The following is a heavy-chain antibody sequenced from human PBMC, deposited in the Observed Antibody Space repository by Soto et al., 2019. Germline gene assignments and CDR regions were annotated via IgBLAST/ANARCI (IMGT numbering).Heavy chain of an antibody. D-gene: IGHD6-6*01. CDR3: ARAPVAAARPYYFDY. V-gene: IGHV3-21*01. J-gene: IGHJ4*02. CDR2: ISSSSSYI. CDR1: GFTFSSYS. Sequence: GGSLRLSCAASGFTFSSYSMNWVRQAPGKGLEWVSSISSSSSYIYYADSVKGRFTISRDNAKNSLYLQMNSLRAEDTAVYYCARAPVAAARPYYFDYWGQGTLVTVSS.